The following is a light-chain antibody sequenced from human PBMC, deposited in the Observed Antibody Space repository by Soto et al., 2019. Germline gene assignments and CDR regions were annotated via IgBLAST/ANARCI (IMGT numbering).Light chain of an antibody. CDR3: SSFTTTNTGV. Sequence: QSALTQPASVSGSPGQSITVSCTGTGSDVGRYNYVSWFQQQSGKAPKLMIYEVTSRPSGVSNRFSGFKSGNTASLTISGLQAEDEADYYCSSFTTTNTGVFGGGTKLTVL. CDR2: EVT. J-gene: IGLJ3*02. V-gene: IGLV2-14*01. CDR1: GSDVGRYNY.